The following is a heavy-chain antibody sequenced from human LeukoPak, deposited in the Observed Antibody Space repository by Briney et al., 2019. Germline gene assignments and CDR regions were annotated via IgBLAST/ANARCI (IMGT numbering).Heavy chain of an antibody. Sequence: GGSLRLSCAVSGFTFSSYGMHWVRQAPGKGLEWVAFIRYDGSNKYYADSVKGRFTISRDNSKNTLYLQMNSLRAEDTAVYYCAKADSYGFHMDVWGKGTTVTVSS. J-gene: IGHJ6*03. CDR1: GFTFSSYG. V-gene: IGHV3-30*02. D-gene: IGHD5-18*01. CDR3: AKADSYGFHMDV. CDR2: IRYDGSNK.